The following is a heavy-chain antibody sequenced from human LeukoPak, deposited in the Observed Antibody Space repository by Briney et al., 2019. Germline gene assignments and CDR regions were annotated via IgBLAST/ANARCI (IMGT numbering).Heavy chain of an antibody. CDR3: ASVYYYGMDV. J-gene: IGHJ6*02. CDR2: ISSSGGTI. CDR1: GLTFSDYY. Sequence: PGGSQRLSCAASGLTFSDYYMSRIRQAPGRGLEWVSYISSSGGTIYYADSVKGRFTISRDNAKKSLYLQMNSLRAEDTAVYYCASVYYYGMDVWGQGTTVTVSS. V-gene: IGHV3-11*01.